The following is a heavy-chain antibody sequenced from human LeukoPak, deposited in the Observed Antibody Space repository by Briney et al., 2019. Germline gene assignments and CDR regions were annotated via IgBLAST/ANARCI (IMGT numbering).Heavy chain of an antibody. J-gene: IGHJ4*02. CDR2: IGPTGTDR. D-gene: IGHD1-14*01. CDR3: ATETIGRRYDY. CDR1: GFTFSSCG. V-gene: IGHV3-21*01. Sequence: GGSLRLSCAASGFTFSSCGFNWVRQAPGKGLEWVSSIGPTGTDRYYADSVRGRFTISRDNAKNSMHLQMDSLRDEDTAVYYCATETIGRRYDYWGQGTLLTVSS.